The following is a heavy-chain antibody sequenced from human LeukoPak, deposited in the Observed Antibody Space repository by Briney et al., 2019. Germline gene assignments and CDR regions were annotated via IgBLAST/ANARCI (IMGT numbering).Heavy chain of an antibody. CDR2: IYYSGST. D-gene: IGHD6-13*01. J-gene: IGHJ4*02. Sequence: KASETLSLTCTVSGGSLSSSSYYWGWIRQPPGKGLEWIVYIYYSGSTNYNPSLKSRVTISVDTSKNQFSLKLSSVTAADTAVYYCARERRAAGTPLIDYWGQGTLVTVSS. V-gene: IGHV4-61*01. CDR3: ARERRAAGTPLIDY. CDR1: GGSLSSSSYY.